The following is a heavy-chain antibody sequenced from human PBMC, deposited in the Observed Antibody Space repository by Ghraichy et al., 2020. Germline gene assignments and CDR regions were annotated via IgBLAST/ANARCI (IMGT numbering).Heavy chain of an antibody. CDR2: IYWDDDK. V-gene: IGHV2-5*02. J-gene: IGHJ4*02. D-gene: IGHD2-2*01. Sequence: SGPTLVKPTQTLTLTFTFSGFSLSTYGVGVGWIRQPPGKALEWLALIYWDDDKRYSPSLKSRLTITKDTSKNQVVLTMTNMDPVDTAAYHCAHLGAGPAPAHFDFWGQGTLVTVSS. CDR3: AHLGAGPAPAHFDF. CDR1: GFSLSTYGVG.